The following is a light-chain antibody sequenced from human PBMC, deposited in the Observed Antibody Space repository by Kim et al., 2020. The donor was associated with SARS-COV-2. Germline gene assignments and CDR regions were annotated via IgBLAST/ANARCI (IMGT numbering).Light chain of an antibody. CDR1: QSVSSTY. CDR2: SAS. Sequence: VLTQSPGTLSLSPGERATLSCRASQSVSSTYLVWYQQKPGRAPRLLIYSASIRAAGVPDRFSGSGSGTDFTLTISRLESEDFAVYYCQQYGRTFGQGTKVDIK. V-gene: IGKV3-20*01. CDR3: QQYGRT. J-gene: IGKJ1*01.